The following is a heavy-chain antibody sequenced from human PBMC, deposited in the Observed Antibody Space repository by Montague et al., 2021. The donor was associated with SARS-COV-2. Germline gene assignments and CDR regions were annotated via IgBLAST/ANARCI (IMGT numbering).Heavy chain of an antibody. D-gene: IGHD2-15*01. J-gene: IGHJ4*02. CDR3: ARLTAGYCSGGSCYWGTGFDY. V-gene: IGHV4-39*07. Sequence: SETLSLTCTVSGGSISSSSYYWGWIHQPPGKGLECIGSIYYSGSTYYNPSLKSRVAISVDTSKNHFSLKLSSVTAADTAVYYCARLTAGYCSGGSCYWGTGFDYGGQGTLVTVSS. CDR1: GGSISSSSYY. CDR2: IYYSGST.